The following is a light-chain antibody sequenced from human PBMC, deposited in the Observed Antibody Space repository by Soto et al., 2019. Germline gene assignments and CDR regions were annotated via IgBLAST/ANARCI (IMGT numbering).Light chain of an antibody. Sequence: QSALTQPASVSGSPGQSITISCTGTSSDVGGYNYVSWYQQHPGKAPKLMIYDVSNRPSGVSNRFSGSKSGNTASLTISGLQAEDEAHYYCCSYTSSSTRLYVFGTGTKVTVL. CDR1: SSDVGGYNY. CDR2: DVS. CDR3: CSYTSSSTRLYV. V-gene: IGLV2-14*01. J-gene: IGLJ1*01.